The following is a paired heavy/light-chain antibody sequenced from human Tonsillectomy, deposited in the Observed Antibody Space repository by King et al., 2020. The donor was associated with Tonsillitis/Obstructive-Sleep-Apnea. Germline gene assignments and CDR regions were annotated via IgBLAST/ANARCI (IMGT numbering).Heavy chain of an antibody. V-gene: IGHV4-59*01. CDR2: VYYSGST. CDR3: ARGNKLQKDIVVKPAAKTVELAYYYYLDV. D-gene: IGHD2-2*01. CDR1: GGSISSYY. J-gene: IGHJ6*03. Sequence: QVQLQESGPGLVKPSETLSLTCTVSGGSISSYYWSWIRQPPGKGLECIGSVYYSGSTNYNPSLKSRVTVSVDTSKNQFSLKLNSVTAADTAVYYCARGNKLQKDIVVKPAAKTVELAYYYYLDVWGKGTTVTVSS.
Light chain of an antibody. CDR2: AAS. V-gene: IGKV1-39*01. CDR1: QSISSY. J-gene: IGKJ1*01. CDR3: QQSYSTPWT. Sequence: DIQMTQSPSSLSASVGDRVTITCRASQSISSYLNWYHQKPGKAPKLLIYAASSLQSGVPSRFSGSGSGTDFTLTISTLQPEDFATYYCQQSYSTPWTFGQGTKVEIK.